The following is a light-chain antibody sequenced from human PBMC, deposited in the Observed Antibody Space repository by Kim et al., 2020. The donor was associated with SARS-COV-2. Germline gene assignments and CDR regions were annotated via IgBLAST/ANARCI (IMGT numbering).Light chain of an antibody. Sequence: ETVLTQSPGILSLSPGESATLSCRASQSVSNNYLAWYQLIPGQSPRLLIFGASSRATGIPDRFSGSGSATDFALTISRLEPEDFTVYYCQQYGSAWITFGQGTRLEIK. J-gene: IGKJ5*01. CDR2: GAS. CDR3: QQYGSAWIT. V-gene: IGKV3-20*01. CDR1: QSVSNNY.